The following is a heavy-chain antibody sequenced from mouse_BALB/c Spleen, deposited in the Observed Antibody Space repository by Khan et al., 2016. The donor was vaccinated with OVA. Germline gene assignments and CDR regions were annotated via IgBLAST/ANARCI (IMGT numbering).Heavy chain of an antibody. V-gene: IGHV3-2*02. CDR2: ISYSGNT. CDR3: ARVYGGDFDY. J-gene: IGHJ2*01. Sequence: VQLQQSGPGLVKPSQSLSLTCTVTGYSITSDYAWNWIRQFPGNKLEWMGFISYSGNTNYNPSLKSRISITRDTSKNQFFLQLNSVTTEATARYYCARVYGGDFDYWGQGTTLTVSS. D-gene: IGHD1-1*01. CDR1: GYSITSDYA.